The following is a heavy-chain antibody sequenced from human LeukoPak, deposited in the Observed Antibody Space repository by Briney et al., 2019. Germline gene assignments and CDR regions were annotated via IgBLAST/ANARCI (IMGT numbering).Heavy chain of an antibody. CDR1: GYTLTELS. Sequence: ASVKVSCKVSGYTLTELSMHWVRQAPGKGLEWMGGFDPEDGEIIYAQKFQGRVTMTEDTSTDTAYMELSSLRSEDTAVYYCATDLWYNWNYVYDYWGHGTLVTVSS. CDR2: FDPEDGEI. V-gene: IGHV1-24*01. CDR3: ATDLWYNWNYVYDY. J-gene: IGHJ4*01. D-gene: IGHD1-7*01.